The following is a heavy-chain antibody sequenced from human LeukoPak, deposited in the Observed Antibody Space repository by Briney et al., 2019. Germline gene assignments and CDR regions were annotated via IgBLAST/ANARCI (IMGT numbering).Heavy chain of an antibody. D-gene: IGHD3-10*01. J-gene: IGHJ4*02. CDR3: AATMVRGVHTHFDY. CDR1: GGSVNSNTYR. Sequence: SETLSLTCTVSGGSVNSNTYRWGWIRQPPGKGLEWIGQIYSRGFTEYNPSLKSRVTVSGDTTKNQFSLKLSSVTAADTAVYYCAATMVRGVHTHFDYWGQGTLVTVSS. CDR2: IYSRGFT. V-gene: IGHV4-39*01.